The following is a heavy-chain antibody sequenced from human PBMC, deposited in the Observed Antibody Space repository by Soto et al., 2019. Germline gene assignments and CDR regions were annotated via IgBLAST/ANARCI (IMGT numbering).Heavy chain of an antibody. CDR3: ARAGYSSRWRHGWFDP. Sequence: PETLSLIYTVAAGSISSYYRIWIRPPPGKGLEWIVYIYYSGSTNYNPSLKSRVTISVDTSKNQFSLKLSSVTAADTAVYYCARAGYSSRWRHGWFDPWGQGTLVTVS. CDR1: AGSISSYY. CDR2: IYYSGST. V-gene: IGHV4-59*12. D-gene: IGHD6-13*01. J-gene: IGHJ5*02.